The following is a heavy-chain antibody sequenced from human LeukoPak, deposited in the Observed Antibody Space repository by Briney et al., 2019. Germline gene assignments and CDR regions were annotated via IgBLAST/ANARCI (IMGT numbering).Heavy chain of an antibody. Sequence: GGSLRLSCAASGFTFSAYWMTWVRQAPGKGLEWVANIKQDGSEKYYVDSVKGRFTISRDNAKSSLYLQMNSLRVEDTAVYYCARDGGRFGDYEYWGQGTLVTVSS. CDR1: GFTFSAYW. D-gene: IGHD3-10*01. J-gene: IGHJ4*02. CDR2: IKQDGSEK. CDR3: ARDGGRFGDYEY. V-gene: IGHV3-7*01.